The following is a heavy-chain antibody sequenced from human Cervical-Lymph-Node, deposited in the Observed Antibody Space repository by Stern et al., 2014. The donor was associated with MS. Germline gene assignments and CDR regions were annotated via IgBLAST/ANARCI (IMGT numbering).Heavy chain of an antibody. Sequence: QVPLQESGPGLVKPSETLSLTCAVSGDSISSYTHYWAWIRQPPGKGLEWIGNVYYSGPTSYTLPLKIPVPIPVNTPKNHSSLGLNSVTAADTAVYYCAKHACTGAACPFDLWGQGTLVTVSS. V-gene: IGHV4-39*01. CDR2: VYYSGPT. D-gene: IGHD2-8*02. J-gene: IGHJ4*02. CDR1: GDSISSYTHY. CDR3: AKHACTGAACPFDL.